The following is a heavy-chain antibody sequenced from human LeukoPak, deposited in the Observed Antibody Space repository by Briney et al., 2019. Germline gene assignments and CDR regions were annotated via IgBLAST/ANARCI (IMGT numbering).Heavy chain of an antibody. CDR2: VNTYGTNT. CDR1: GFTLTNNW. CDR3: AREFSPEDAFDL. J-gene: IGHJ3*01. Sequence: GGSLRLSCTASGFTLTNNWMHWVRQVPGKGLEWVSRVNTYGTNTNYADSVRGRFTISRGNAKNTLYLQMDSLRAEDSAIYYCAREFSPEDAFDLWGQGTRVTVSS. V-gene: IGHV3-74*01. D-gene: IGHD1-14*01.